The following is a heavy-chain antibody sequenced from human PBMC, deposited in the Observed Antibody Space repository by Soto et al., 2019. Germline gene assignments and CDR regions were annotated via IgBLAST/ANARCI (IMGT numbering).Heavy chain of an antibody. V-gene: IGHV3-7*01. J-gene: IGHJ3*02. CDR3: ARLAVAATLGAFDI. CDR2: IKQDGSEK. Sequence: GGSLRLSCAASGFTFSSYWMSWVRQAPGKGLEWVANIKQDGSEKYYVDSVKGRFTISRDNAKNSLYLQMNSLRAEDTAVYYCARLAVAATLGAFDIWGQGTMVTVSS. D-gene: IGHD6-19*01. CDR1: GFTFSSYW.